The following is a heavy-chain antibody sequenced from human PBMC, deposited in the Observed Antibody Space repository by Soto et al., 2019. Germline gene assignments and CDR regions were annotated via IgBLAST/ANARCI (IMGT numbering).Heavy chain of an antibody. D-gene: IGHD6-13*01. J-gene: IGHJ4*02. Sequence: QVQLVESGGGVVQPGRSLRLSCAASGFTFSSYGMHWVRQAPGKGLEGVAVIWYDGSNKYYADSVKGPFTISRDNSKNTLYLQMNSLRAEDTAVYYCARPTNGIARYFYYWGQGTLVTVSS. CDR1: GFTFSSYG. V-gene: IGHV3-33*01. CDR2: IWYDGSNK. CDR3: ARPTNGIARYFYY.